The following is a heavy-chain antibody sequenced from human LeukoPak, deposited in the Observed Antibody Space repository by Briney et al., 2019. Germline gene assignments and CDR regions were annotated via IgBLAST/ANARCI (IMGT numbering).Heavy chain of an antibody. CDR1: GYTFTGYY. CDR2: FIPSFGTA. CDR3: ATGETTCFMTRHYLEH. J-gene: IGHJ4*02. Sequence: ASVKVSCKASGYTFTGYYMHWVRQAPGRGLEWMGVFIPSFGTATYAQKFQGRVTISADESTTTAYVELSSLRSEDTAIYYCATGETTCFMTRHYLEHWGQGTQVTVSS. V-gene: IGHV1-69*13. D-gene: IGHD1-1*01.